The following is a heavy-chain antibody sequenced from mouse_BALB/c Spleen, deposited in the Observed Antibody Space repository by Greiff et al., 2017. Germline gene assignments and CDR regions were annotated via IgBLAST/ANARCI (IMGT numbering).Heavy chain of an antibody. V-gene: IGHV5-4*02. CDR1: GFTFSDYY. D-gene: IGHD1-1*01. J-gene: IGHJ4*01. CDR3: ARGRYYGSSPYYAMDY. Sequence: EVMLVESGGGLVKPGGSLKLSCAASGFTFSDYYMYWVRQTPEKRLEWVATISDGGSYTYYPDSVKGRFTISRDNAKNNLYLQMSSLKSEDTAMYYCARGRYYGSSPYYAMDYWGQGTSVTVSA. CDR2: ISDGGSYT.